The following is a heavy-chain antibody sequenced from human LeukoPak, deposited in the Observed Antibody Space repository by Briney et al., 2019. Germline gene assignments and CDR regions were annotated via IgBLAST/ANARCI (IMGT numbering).Heavy chain of an antibody. J-gene: IGHJ3*02. CDR1: GGSISSGSYY. CDR3: ARGPYSYDSSGAFDI. D-gene: IGHD3-22*01. Sequence: SQSLSLTCTVSGGSISSGSYYWSWIRQPAGKGLEWIGRISSSGSTNYNPSLKSRVTISVDTSKNQFSLKLSSVTAADTAVYFCARGPYSYDSSGAFDIWGQGTMVTVSS. CDR2: ISSSGST. V-gene: IGHV4-61*02.